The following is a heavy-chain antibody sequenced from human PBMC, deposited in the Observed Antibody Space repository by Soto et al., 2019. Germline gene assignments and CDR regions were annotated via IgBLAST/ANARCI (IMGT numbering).Heavy chain of an antibody. CDR3: ARDGVPAASNVDYYYGMDV. Sequence: QVQLVQSGAEVKKPGSSVKVSCKASGGTFSSYAISWMRQAPGQGLEWMGGIIPIFGTANYAQKFQGRVTITADESTSTAYMELSSLRSEDTAVYYCARDGVPAASNVDYYYGMDVWGQGTTVTVSS. V-gene: IGHV1-69*01. J-gene: IGHJ6*02. CDR2: IIPIFGTA. D-gene: IGHD2-2*01. CDR1: GGTFSSYA.